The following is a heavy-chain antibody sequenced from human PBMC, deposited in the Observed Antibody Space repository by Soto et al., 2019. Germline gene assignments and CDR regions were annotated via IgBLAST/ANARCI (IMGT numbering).Heavy chain of an antibody. J-gene: IGHJ6*02. CDR3: TTDFVRYCSGGSCYFYYYGMDV. Sequence: EVQLVESGGGLVKPGGSLRLSRAASGFTFSNAWMNWVRQAPGKGLEWVGRIKSKTDGGTTDYAAPVKGRFTISRDDSKNTLYLQMNSLKTEDTAVYYCTTDFVRYCSGGSCYFYYYGMDVWGQGTTVTVSS. V-gene: IGHV3-15*07. D-gene: IGHD2-15*01. CDR1: GFTFSNAW. CDR2: IKSKTDGGTT.